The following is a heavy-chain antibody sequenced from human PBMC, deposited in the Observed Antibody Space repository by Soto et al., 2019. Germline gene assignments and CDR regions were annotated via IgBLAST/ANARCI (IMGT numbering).Heavy chain of an antibody. Sequence: SETLSLTCTVSGGSVSSGSYYWSWIRQPPGKGLECIGYIYYSGSTNYNPSLKSRVTISVDTSKNQFSLKLSSVTAADTAVYYCASMGRNYYDSSGYYYLPDYWGQGTLVTVSS. J-gene: IGHJ4*02. CDR3: ASMGRNYYDSSGYYYLPDY. CDR1: GGSVSSGSYY. D-gene: IGHD3-22*01. V-gene: IGHV4-61*01. CDR2: IYYSGST.